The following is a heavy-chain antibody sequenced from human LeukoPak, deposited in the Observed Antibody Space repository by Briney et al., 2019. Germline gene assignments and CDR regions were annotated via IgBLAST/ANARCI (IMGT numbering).Heavy chain of an antibody. CDR3: ARARNNYDSSGYSALDY. CDR2: ISYDGSNK. V-gene: IGHV3-30*03. D-gene: IGHD3-22*01. Sequence: GRSLRLSCAASGFTFSTYGMHWVRQAPGKGLEWVALISYDGSNKYHADSVKGRFTISRDNSKNTLYLQMNSLRAEDTAVYYCARARNNYDSSGYSALDYWGQGTLVTVSS. CDR1: GFTFSTYG. J-gene: IGHJ4*02.